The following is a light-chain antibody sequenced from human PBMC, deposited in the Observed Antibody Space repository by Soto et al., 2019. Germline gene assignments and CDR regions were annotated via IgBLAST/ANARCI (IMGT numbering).Light chain of an antibody. CDR2: SNN. CDR3: QSYDSSLSGAI. J-gene: IGLJ2*01. Sequence: QSVLTQPPSASGTPGQRVTISCSGSSSNIGSNTVNWYQQLPGTAPKLLIYSNNQRPSGVPDRFSGSKSGTSASLAITGLQAGDEADYYCQSYDSSLSGAIFGGGTQLTVL. V-gene: IGLV1-44*01. CDR1: SSNIGSNT.